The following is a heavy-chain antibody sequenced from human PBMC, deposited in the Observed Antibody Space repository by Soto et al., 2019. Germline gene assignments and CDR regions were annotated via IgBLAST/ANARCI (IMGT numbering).Heavy chain of an antibody. CDR3: ARALLWFGKPYYFDY. D-gene: IGHD3-10*01. V-gene: IGHV1-46*03. CDR2: INPSGGST. CDR1: GYTFTSYY. J-gene: IGHJ4*02. Sequence: GASVKVSCKASGYTFTSYYMHWVRQAPGQGLEWMGIINPSGGSTSYAQKFQGRVTMTRDTSTSTVYMELSSLRSEDTAVYYCARALLWFGKPYYFDYWGQGTLVTVSS.